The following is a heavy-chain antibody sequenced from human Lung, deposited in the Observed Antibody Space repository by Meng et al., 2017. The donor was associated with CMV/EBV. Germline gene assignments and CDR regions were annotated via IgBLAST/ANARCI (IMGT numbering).Heavy chain of an antibody. CDR1: GYTFTDYY. CDR2: INPNNGDT. Sequence: ASVXVSCKASGYTFTDYYMHWVRQAPGQGLEWMGWINPNNGDTKYARKFQGRVTVTRDTSLNTAYVELSRLRSDDTAVYYCARDLRPGTTIFGVRSVHYGMDVWGQGTTVTVSS. V-gene: IGHV1-2*02. D-gene: IGHD3-3*01. CDR3: ARDLRPGTTIFGVRSVHYGMDV. J-gene: IGHJ6*02.